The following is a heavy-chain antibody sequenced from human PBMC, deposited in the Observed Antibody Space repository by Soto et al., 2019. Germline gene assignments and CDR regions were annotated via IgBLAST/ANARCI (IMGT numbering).Heavy chain of an antibody. J-gene: IGHJ6*02. CDR3: ARLVADTRYYYYGTDV. CDR2: IYPGDSDT. D-gene: IGHD2-15*01. Sequence: PGESLKISCKGSGYSFTSYWIGWVRQMPGKGLEWMGIIYPGDSDTRYSPSFQGQVTISADKSISTAYLQWSSLKPSHTAMYYCARLVADTRYYYYGTDVWGQGTTVTVSS. CDR1: GYSFTSYW. V-gene: IGHV5-51*01.